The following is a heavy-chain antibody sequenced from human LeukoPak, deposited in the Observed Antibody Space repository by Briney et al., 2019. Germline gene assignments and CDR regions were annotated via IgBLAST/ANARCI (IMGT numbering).Heavy chain of an antibody. D-gene: IGHD3-10*01. V-gene: IGHV4-59*01. CDR3: ARQKAYVYGFFDP. CDR1: GGSITSYY. Sequence: SETLSLTCTVSGGSITSYYWSWIRQSPGKGLEWIAYVYYGGGSNYNPSLKSRVTISLDTSKNQFYLKLTSVTAADTAVYYCARQKAYVYGFFDPWGQGPRSPSPQ. CDR2: VYYGGGS. J-gene: IGHJ5*02.